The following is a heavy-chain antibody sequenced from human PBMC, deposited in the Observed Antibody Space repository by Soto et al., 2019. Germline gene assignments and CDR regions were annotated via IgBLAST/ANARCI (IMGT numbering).Heavy chain of an antibody. CDR1: GFTFSSYA. CDR3: AQADYDILTGLDY. CDR2: ISGGGGST. Sequence: EVQLLESGGGLVQPGGSLRLSCAASGFTFSSYAMSWVRQAPGKGLEWVSAISGGGGSTYYADSVKGRFTISRDNSKNTLYLQMNSLRAEDTAVYYCAQADYDILTGLDYWGQGTLVTVSS. V-gene: IGHV3-23*01. D-gene: IGHD3-9*01. J-gene: IGHJ4*02.